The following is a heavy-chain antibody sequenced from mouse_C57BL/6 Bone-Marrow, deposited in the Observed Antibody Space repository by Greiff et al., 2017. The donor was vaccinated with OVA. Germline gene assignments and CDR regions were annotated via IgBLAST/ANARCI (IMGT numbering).Heavy chain of an antibody. J-gene: IGHJ4*01. CDR3: TSNSLGAMDY. V-gene: IGHV5-9-1*02. CDR1: GFTFSSYA. D-gene: IGHD1-3*01. CDR2: ISSGGDYI. Sequence: EVKLVESGAGLVKPGGSLKLSCAASGFTFSSYAMSWVRQTPEKRLEWVAYISSGGDYIYYADTVKGRFTISRDKARNTMYLQMSSRKSEDTAMYYCTSNSLGAMDYWGQGTAVTVSS.